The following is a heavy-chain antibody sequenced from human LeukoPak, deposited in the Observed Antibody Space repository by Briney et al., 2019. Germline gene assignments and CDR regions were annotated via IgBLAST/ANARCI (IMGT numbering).Heavy chain of an antibody. CDR3: AREYCSSTSCYLSDYYYGMDV. V-gene: IGHV3-21*01. CDR2: ISSSSSYI. CDR1: GFTFSSYS. D-gene: IGHD2-2*01. Sequence: PGGSLRLSCAASGFTFSSYSMNWVRQAPGEGLEWVSSISSSSSYIYYADSVKGRFTISRDNAKNSLYLQMNSLRAEDTAVYYCAREYCSSTSCYLSDYYYGMDVWGKGTTVTVSS. J-gene: IGHJ6*04.